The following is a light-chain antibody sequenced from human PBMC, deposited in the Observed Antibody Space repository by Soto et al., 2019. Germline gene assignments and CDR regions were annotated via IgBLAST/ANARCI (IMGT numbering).Light chain of an antibody. J-gene: IGLJ2*01. Sequence: QSVLTQPPSASGTPGQRVPISCSGSFSNIGSNTVNWYQQLPGTAPKLLIYSNDQRPSGVPDRFSGSKTGTSASLAISGLQSVDEADYYCAVWDDSLKGVVFGGGTKVTVL. CDR3: AVWDDSLKGVV. V-gene: IGLV1-44*01. CDR2: SND. CDR1: FSNIGSNT.